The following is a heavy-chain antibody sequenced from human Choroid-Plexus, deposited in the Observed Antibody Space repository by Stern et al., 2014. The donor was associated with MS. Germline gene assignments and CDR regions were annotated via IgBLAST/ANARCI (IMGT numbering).Heavy chain of an antibody. Sequence: EVQLVESGGGLVQLGGSLTISCTAAGFTFGNYWMTWVRQAPGKVLEWVAHITEDGTEKNYVDSVKGRFTISRDNARNSLYLQMNSLRVEDTALYYCARVYNTIYGIVTQRGSGMDVWGQGTTVIVSS. D-gene: IGHD3-3*01. J-gene: IGHJ6*02. CDR2: ITEDGTEK. CDR3: ARVYNTIYGIVTQRGSGMDV. CDR1: GFTFGNYW. V-gene: IGHV3-7*01.